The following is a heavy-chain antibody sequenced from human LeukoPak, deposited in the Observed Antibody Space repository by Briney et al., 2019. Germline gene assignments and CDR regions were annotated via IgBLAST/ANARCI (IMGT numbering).Heavy chain of an antibody. V-gene: IGHV3-30-3*01. D-gene: IGHD3-16*01. CDR2: ISYDGSNK. CDR1: GFTFSSYA. J-gene: IGHJ4*02. CDR3: ARVWGLYYDYVWGSWPHDY. Sequence: PGRSLRLSCAASGFTFSSYAMHWVRQAPGKGLEWVAVISYDGSNKYYADSVKGRFTISRGNSKNTLYLQMNSLRAEDTAVYYCARVWGLYYDYVWGSWPHDYWGQGTLVTVSS.